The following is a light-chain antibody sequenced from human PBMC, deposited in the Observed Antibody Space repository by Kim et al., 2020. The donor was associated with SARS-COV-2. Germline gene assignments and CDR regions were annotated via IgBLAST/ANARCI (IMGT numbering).Light chain of an antibody. CDR2: DAS. CDR3: QRFDTLPLT. V-gene: IGKV1-33*01. J-gene: IGKJ4*01. Sequence: INIFLNWFQQKPGEAPKLLISDASSLETGLPSRFSGSGSGTYFTFTISSLQPGDVATYYCQRFDTLPLTFGGGTKVDIK. CDR1: INIF.